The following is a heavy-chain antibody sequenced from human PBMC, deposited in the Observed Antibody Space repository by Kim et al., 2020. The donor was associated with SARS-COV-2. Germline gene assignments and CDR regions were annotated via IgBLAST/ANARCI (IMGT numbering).Heavy chain of an antibody. CDR3: ARMDI. CDR2: SSSSSYI. J-gene: IGHJ4*02. D-gene: IGHD2-2*03. V-gene: IGHV3-21*01. Sequence: SSSSSYIYYADSVKGRFTISRDNAKNSLYLQMNSLRAEDTAVYYCARMDIWGQGTLVTVSS.